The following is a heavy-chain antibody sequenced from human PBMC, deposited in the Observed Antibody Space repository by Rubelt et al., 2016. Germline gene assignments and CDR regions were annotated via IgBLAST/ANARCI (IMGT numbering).Heavy chain of an antibody. CDR3: AKGLRITMIVVHYYGMDV. D-gene: IGHD3-22*01. V-gene: IGHV3-23*01. Sequence: GKGPEWVSVISGSRGSTYYADSVKGRFTISRDNSKNTLYLQMNSLRAEDTAVYYCAKGLRITMIVVHYYGMDVWGQGTTVTVSS. CDR2: ISGSRGST. J-gene: IGHJ6*02.